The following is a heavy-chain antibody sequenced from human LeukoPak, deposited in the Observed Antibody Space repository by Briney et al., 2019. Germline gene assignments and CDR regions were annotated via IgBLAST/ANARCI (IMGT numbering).Heavy chain of an antibody. Sequence: GGSLRLSCAASGFTVSNNYMSWVRQAPGKGLEWVSVIYSGGSTYYADSVKGRFTTSRDNSKNTLYLQMNSLRAEDTAVYYCARDPTYCSSTSCSRHGAFDIWGQGTMVTVSS. J-gene: IGHJ3*02. CDR3: ARDPTYCSSTSCSRHGAFDI. V-gene: IGHV3-66*01. CDR1: GFTVSNNY. D-gene: IGHD2-2*01. CDR2: IYSGGST.